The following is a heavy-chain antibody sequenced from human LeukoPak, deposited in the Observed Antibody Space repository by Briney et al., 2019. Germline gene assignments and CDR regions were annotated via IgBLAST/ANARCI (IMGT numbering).Heavy chain of an antibody. Sequence: KPSETLSLTCTVSGGSISSYYWSWIRQPAGKGLEWIGRIYTSGSTHYNPSLKSRVTISPYKSKNQFSLKLTSVTAADTAVYFCAREEYNDSSDPILWGQGTLVTVSS. CDR1: GGSISSYY. J-gene: IGHJ4*02. CDR3: AREEYNDSSDPIL. V-gene: IGHV4-4*07. D-gene: IGHD3-22*01. CDR2: IYTSGST.